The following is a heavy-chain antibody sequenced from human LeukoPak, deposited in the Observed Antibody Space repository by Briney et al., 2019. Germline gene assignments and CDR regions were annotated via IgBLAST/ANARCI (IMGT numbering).Heavy chain of an antibody. CDR3: ARHGTVLLWFGEPNWFDP. Sequence: PSETLSLTCAVYGGSFSGYYWSWIRQPPGKGLEWIGEINHSGSTNYNPSLKSRVTISVDTSKNQFSLKLSSVTAADTAVYYCARHGTVLLWFGEPNWFDPWGQGTLVTVSS. D-gene: IGHD3-10*01. J-gene: IGHJ5*02. CDR1: GGSFSGYY. CDR2: INHSGST. V-gene: IGHV4-34*01.